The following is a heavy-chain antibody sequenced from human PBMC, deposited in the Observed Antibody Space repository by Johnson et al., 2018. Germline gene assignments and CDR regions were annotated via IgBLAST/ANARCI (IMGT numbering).Heavy chain of an antibody. CDR1: GFTISSYG. Sequence: QVRLVEAGGGVVEHGRSLRLSCAASGFTISSYGMHWVRQAPGKGPEWVAGISSVGTNKGYGDSVKGRFTISSDNSKRTLYLQMNNVRVEDTAVYYCGKDEVVRGTSSPFDYWGQGTLVIVSS. D-gene: IGHD3-10*01. J-gene: IGHJ4*02. V-gene: IGHV3-30*18. CDR3: GKDEVVRGTSSPFDY. CDR2: ISSVGTNK.